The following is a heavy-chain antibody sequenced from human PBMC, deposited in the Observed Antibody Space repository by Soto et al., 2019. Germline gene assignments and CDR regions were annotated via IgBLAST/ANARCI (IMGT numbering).Heavy chain of an antibody. CDR3: ARGQWLAFDY. CDR1: GGSISSTNW. CDR2: IYHSGST. J-gene: IGHJ4*02. Sequence: QVQLQESGPGLVKPSGTLSLTCAVSGGSISSTNWWSWVRQPPGKGLEGIGEIYHSGSTNSNPSLKSRVTMSVDKSKNQFSLILNSVTAADTAVYYCARGQWLAFDYWGQGTLVTVSS. D-gene: IGHD6-19*01. V-gene: IGHV4-4*02.